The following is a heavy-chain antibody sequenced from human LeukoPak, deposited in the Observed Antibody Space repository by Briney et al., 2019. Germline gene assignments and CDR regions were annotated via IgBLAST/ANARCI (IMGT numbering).Heavy chain of an antibody. J-gene: IGHJ1*01. D-gene: IGHD3-22*01. CDR1: GYTFTSYG. Sequence: ASVKVSCKASGYTFTSYGISWVRQAPGQGLEWMGWISAYNGNTNYAQKLQGRVTMTTDTSTSTAYMELRSLRSDHTAVYYCARDGLVITPGYFPHWGQGTLVTVSS. V-gene: IGHV1-18*01. CDR2: ISAYNGNT. CDR3: ARDGLVITPGYFPH.